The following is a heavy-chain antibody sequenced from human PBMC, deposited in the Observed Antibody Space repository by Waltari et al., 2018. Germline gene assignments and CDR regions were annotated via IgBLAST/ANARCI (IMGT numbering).Heavy chain of an antibody. V-gene: IGHV4-34*01. D-gene: IGHD3-22*01. CDR1: GGSFSGYY. CDR3: ARGRGYYDSSGYYRAFYYFDY. Sequence: QVQLQQWGAGLLKPSETLSLTCAVYGGSFSGYYWSWIRQPPGKGLGWIGEINHSGSTNYNPSLKSRVTISVDTSKNQFSLKLSSVTAADTAVYYCARGRGYYDSSGYYRAFYYFDYWGQGTLVTVSS. CDR2: INHSGST. J-gene: IGHJ4*02.